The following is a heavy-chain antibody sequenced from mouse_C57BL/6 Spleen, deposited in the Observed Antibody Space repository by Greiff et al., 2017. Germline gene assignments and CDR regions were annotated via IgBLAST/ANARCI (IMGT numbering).Heavy chain of an antibody. CDR3: ARSPLYYGSSPYYFDY. V-gene: IGHV1-18*01. J-gene: IGHJ2*01. Sequence: EVQLQQSGPELVKPGASVKIPCKASGYTFTDYNMDWVKQSHGKSLEWIGDINPNNGGTSYNQKFKGKATLTVDKSSSTAYMELRSLTSEDTAVYYCARSPLYYGSSPYYFDYWGQGTTLTVSS. CDR1: GYTFTDYN. CDR2: INPNNGGT. D-gene: IGHD1-1*01.